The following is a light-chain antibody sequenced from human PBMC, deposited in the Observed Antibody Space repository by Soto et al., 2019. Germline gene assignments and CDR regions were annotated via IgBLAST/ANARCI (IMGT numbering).Light chain of an antibody. CDR3: QQRINWPLT. Sequence: ETVLTQSPATLPLSPGERATLSCRASQSVSSYLAWYQQKPGQAPRLLIYDAVNRATGIPARFSGSGSGTDFTLTIGSLEPEDSGVYYCQQRINWPLTFGGGTKVDIK. CDR1: QSVSSY. CDR2: DAV. V-gene: IGKV3-11*01. J-gene: IGKJ4*01.